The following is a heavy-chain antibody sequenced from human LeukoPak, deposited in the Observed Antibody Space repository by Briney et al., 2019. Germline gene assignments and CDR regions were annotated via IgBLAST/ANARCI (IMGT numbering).Heavy chain of an antibody. Sequence: GASVKVSCKASGYTFTSYAMNWVRQAPGQGLEWMGWINTNTGNPTYAQGSTGRFVFSLDTSVSTAYLQISSLKAEDTAVYYCARDSDSSGSMDAFDIWGQGTMVTVSS. D-gene: IGHD3-22*01. CDR1: GYTFTSYA. CDR3: ARDSDSSGSMDAFDI. V-gene: IGHV7-4-1*02. J-gene: IGHJ3*02. CDR2: INTNTGNP.